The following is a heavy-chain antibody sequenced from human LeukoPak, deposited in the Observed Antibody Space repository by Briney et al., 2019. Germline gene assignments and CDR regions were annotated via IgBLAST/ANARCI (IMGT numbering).Heavy chain of an antibody. V-gene: IGHV1-24*01. CDR1: GYTLTELS. D-gene: IGHD1-26*01. CDR3: ATGVVGARGPSYAFDI. Sequence: ASVKVSCKVSGYTLTELSMHWVRQAPGKGLEWMGGFDPEDGETIYAQKFQGRVTMTEDTSTDTAYVELSSLRSEDTAVYYCATGVVGARGPSYAFDIWGQGTMVTVSS. J-gene: IGHJ3*02. CDR2: FDPEDGET.